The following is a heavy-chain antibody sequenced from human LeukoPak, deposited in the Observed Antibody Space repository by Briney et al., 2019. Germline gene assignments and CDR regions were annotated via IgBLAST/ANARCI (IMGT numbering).Heavy chain of an antibody. J-gene: IGHJ4*02. D-gene: IGHD4-17*01. CDR2: IYYSGST. Sequence: SETLSLTCTVSGGSISSYYWSWIRQPPGKGLEWIGYIYYSGSTNYNPSLKSRVTTSVDTSKNQFSLKLSSVTAADAAVYYCARATTVTASPLDYWGQGTLVTVSS. CDR1: GGSISSYY. CDR3: ARATTVTASPLDY. V-gene: IGHV4-59*08.